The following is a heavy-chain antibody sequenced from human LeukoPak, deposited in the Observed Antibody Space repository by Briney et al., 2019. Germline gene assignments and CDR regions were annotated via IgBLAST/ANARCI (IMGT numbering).Heavy chain of an antibody. J-gene: IGHJ4*02. CDR3: ARWFCTTTYCYYDY. V-gene: IGHV3-53*01. D-gene: IGHD2-2*01. Sequence: GGSLRLSCAASGLTVSSNYMSWVRQAPGMGLEWVSIIYKDGTTYYVDSVKGRFTISRDNSKNTLYLQMNSLRAEDTAVYYCARWFCTTTYCYYDYWGQGTLVTVSS. CDR1: GLTVSSNY. CDR2: IYKDGTT.